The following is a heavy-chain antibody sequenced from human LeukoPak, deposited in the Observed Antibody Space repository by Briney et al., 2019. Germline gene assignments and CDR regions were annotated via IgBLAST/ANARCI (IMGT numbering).Heavy chain of an antibody. CDR2: IYYSGST. CDR3: ARGEYDILTGYYLGYFDY. V-gene: IGHV4-59*01. J-gene: IGHJ4*02. Sequence: SETLSLTCTVSGGSINNYYWSWIRQPPGKGLEWIGYIYYSGSTNYNPSLKSRVTISVDTSKNQFSLKLSSVTAADTAVYYCARGEYDILTGYYLGYFDYWGQGTLVTVSS. D-gene: IGHD3-9*01. CDR1: GGSINNYY.